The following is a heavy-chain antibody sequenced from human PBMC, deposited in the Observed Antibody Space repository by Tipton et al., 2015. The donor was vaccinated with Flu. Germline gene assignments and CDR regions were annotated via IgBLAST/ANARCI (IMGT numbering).Heavy chain of an antibody. CDR2: INPNSGGT. CDR1: GYTLTGYY. D-gene: IGHD3-10*01. CDR3: AREVGHYGSGSYSAFDI. J-gene: IGHJ3*02. V-gene: IGHV1-2*04. Sequence: QSGAEVKKPGASVKVSCKASGYTLTGYYMHWVRQAPGQGLEWMGWINPNSGGTNYAQKFQGWVTMTRDTSISTAYMELSRLRSDDTAVYYCAREVGHYGSGSYSAFDIWGQGTMVTVSS.